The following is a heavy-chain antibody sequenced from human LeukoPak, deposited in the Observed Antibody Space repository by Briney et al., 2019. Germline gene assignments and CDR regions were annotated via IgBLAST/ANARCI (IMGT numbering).Heavy chain of an antibody. CDR1: GGSIRSSYYY. J-gene: IGHJ5*02. V-gene: IGHV4-39*07. D-gene: IGHD4/OR15-4a*01. Sequence: PSETLSLTCTVSGGSIRSSYYYWGWIRQPPGKGLEWIGSIYDSGSTYYNPSLKSRVTISVDTSKNQFSLKLSSVTAADTAVYYCAREGAANWFDPWGQGTLVTVSS. CDR2: IYDSGST. CDR3: AREGAANWFDP.